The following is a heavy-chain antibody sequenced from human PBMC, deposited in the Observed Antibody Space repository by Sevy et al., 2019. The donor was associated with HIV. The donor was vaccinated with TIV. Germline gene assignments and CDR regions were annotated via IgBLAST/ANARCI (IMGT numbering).Heavy chain of an antibody. CDR2: ISYDGTYK. V-gene: IGHV3-30-3*01. Sequence: GGYLRLSCAVSGFSFSHYAFHWVRQAPGKGLEWMSLISYDGTYKYYADSVKGRFTISRDNSKNTLYLQMNSLRGNDTAVYYCVTVAVSYCTNDCYHRFDYWGPGALVTVSS. J-gene: IGHJ4*02. D-gene: IGHD2-8*01. CDR1: GFSFSHYA. CDR3: VTVAVSYCTNDCYHRFDY.